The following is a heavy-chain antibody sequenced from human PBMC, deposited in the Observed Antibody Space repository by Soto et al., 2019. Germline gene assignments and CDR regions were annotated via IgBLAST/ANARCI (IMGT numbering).Heavy chain of an antibody. D-gene: IGHD7-27*01. CDR1: GYTFTSYD. CDR2: MSPKTANT. V-gene: IGHV1-8*01. Sequence: ASVKVSCKASGYTFTSYDINWVRQTAGQGLEWMGWMSPKTANTGYAQKFQGRVTMTKSTSISTAYMELSSLTSEDTAVYYCTGGPPNWGFDSWGQGTPVTVSS. J-gene: IGHJ5*01. CDR3: TGGPPNWGFDS.